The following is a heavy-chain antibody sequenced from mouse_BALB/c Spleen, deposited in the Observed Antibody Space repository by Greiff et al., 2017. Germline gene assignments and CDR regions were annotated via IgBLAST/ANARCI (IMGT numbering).Heavy chain of an antibody. Sequence: QVQLKQSGPELVKPGASVKMSCKASGYTFTSYYIHWVKQRPGQGLEWIGWIYPGDGSTKYNEKFKGKTTLTADKSSSTAYMLLSSLTSEDSAIYFCARRGTSGYRYDDYAMDYWGQGTSVTVSS. V-gene: IGHV1S56*01. CDR3: ARRGTSGYRYDDYAMDY. J-gene: IGHJ4*01. CDR2: IYPGDGST. D-gene: IGHD2-14*01. CDR1: GYTFTSYY.